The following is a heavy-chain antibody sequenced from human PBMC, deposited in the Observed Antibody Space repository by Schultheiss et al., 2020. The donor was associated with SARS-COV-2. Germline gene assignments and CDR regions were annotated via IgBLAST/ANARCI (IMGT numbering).Heavy chain of an antibody. CDR2: ISSGGTYI. D-gene: IGHD3-22*01. V-gene: IGHV3-11*04. Sequence: GGSLRLSCAASGFSFSDYYMTWIRQAPGKGLEWVSYISSGGTYIYYADSVKGRFTIYRDNDKNSLYLQMNSLRAEDTAVYYCARTTSDSGRSGYWTYDYWGQGTLVTVSS. CDR1: GFSFSDYY. CDR3: ARTTSDSGRSGYWTYDY. J-gene: IGHJ4*02.